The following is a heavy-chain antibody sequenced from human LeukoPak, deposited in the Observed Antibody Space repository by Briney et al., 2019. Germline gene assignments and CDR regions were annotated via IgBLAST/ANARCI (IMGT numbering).Heavy chain of an antibody. D-gene: IGHD1-7*01. J-gene: IGHJ4*02. CDR3: ARGWNYAFRFDN. CDR1: GGSISSYY. CDR2: IYTSGST. Sequence: SETLSLICTVSGGSISSYYWNWTRQPAGKGLEWIGRIYTSGSTNYNPSLKGRVTMSVDTSKNQFSLKLSSVTAADTAVYYCARGWNYAFRFDNWGQGTLVTVST. V-gene: IGHV4-4*07.